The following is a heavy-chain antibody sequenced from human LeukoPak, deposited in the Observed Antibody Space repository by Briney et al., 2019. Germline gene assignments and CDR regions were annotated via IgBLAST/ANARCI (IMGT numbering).Heavy chain of an antibody. CDR3: AKSLGPVDTAIGY. CDR1: GFTFSSYA. J-gene: IGHJ4*02. D-gene: IGHD5-18*01. CDR2: ISGSGGST. V-gene: IGHV3-23*01. Sequence: GGSLRLSCAASGFTFSSYAMSGVRQAPGKGLEWVSAISGSGGSTYYADSVKGRFTISRDNSKNTLYLQMNSLRAEDTAVDYCAKSLGPVDTAIGYWGQGTLVTVSS.